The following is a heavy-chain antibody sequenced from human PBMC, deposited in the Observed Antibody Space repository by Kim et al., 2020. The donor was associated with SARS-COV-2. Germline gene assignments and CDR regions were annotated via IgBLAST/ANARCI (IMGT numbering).Heavy chain of an antibody. Sequence: GGSLRLSCAASGFTFSSYSMNWVRQAPGKGLEWVSYISSSSSTIYYADSVKGRFTISRDNAKNSLYLQMNSLRDEDTAVYYCGGVEYYYGSGRELKYWGQGTLVTVSS. CDR1: GFTFSSYS. D-gene: IGHD3-10*01. J-gene: IGHJ4*02. V-gene: IGHV3-48*02. CDR2: ISSSSSTI. CDR3: GGVEYYYGSGRELKY.